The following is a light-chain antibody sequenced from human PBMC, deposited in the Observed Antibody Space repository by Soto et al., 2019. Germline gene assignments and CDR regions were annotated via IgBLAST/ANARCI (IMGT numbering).Light chain of an antibody. V-gene: IGLV2-8*01. Sequence: QPVLTQPPSASGSPGQSVTISCSGTSSDVGGYNYVSWYQQHPGKAPKLMVFEVSKRPSGVPDRFSGSKSGNTASLTVSGLQAEDEADYYCASYAGSINWVFGGGTKVTVL. J-gene: IGLJ3*02. CDR3: ASYAGSINWV. CDR1: SSDVGGYNY. CDR2: EVS.